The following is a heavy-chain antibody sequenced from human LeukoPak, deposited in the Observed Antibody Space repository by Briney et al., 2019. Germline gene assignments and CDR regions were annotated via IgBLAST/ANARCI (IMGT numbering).Heavy chain of an antibody. CDR3: ARDEGKLAAAGDNWFDP. D-gene: IGHD6-13*01. Sequence: ASVKVSCKASGYTFTGYYMHWVRQAPGQGLEWMGWINPSSGGTNYAQKFQGRVTMTRDTSISTAYMELSRLRSDDTAVYYCARDEGKLAAAGDNWFDPWGQGTLVTVSS. V-gene: IGHV1-2*02. CDR2: INPSSGGT. CDR1: GYTFTGYY. J-gene: IGHJ5*02.